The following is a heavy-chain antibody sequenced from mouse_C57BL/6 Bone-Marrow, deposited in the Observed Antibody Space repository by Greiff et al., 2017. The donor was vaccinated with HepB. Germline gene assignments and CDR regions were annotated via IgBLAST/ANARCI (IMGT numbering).Heavy chain of an antibody. D-gene: IGHD1-1*01. CDR3: PSVVATPFYAMDY. CDR2: IYPGNSDT. V-gene: IGHV1-5*01. J-gene: IGHJ4*01. Sequence: VQLQQSGTVLARPGASVKMSCKTSGYTFTSYWMHWVNQRPGQGLEWIGAIYPGNSDTSYNQKFKGKAKLTAVTSASTAYMELSSLTNEDSAVYYCPSVVATPFYAMDYWGQGTSVTVSS. CDR1: GYTFTSYW.